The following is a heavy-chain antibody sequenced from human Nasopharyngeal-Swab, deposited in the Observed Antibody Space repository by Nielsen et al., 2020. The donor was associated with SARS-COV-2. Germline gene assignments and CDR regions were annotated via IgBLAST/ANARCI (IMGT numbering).Heavy chain of an antibody. J-gene: IGHJ4*02. D-gene: IGHD2-15*01. Sequence: SETLSLTCAVSGGSISSSNWWNWVRQPPGKGLEWIGEIYHRGSTNYNPSLKSRVTISVDKSKNQFSLKLSSVTAAGTAVYYCARRSLGCSGGSCYGFDYWGQGTLVTVSS. V-gene: IGHV4-4*02. CDR1: GGSISSSNW. CDR2: IYHRGST. CDR3: ARRSLGCSGGSCYGFDY.